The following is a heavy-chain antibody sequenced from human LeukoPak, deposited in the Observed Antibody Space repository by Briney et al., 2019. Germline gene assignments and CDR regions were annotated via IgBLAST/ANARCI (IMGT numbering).Heavy chain of an antibody. CDR1: GGSISSSRYY. CDR2: IYYSGST. Sequence: AETLSLTCTVSGGSISSSRYYWGSVRQHPGKGLEWIGSIYYSGSTYYNPSLKSRVTISVDTSKNQFSLKLSSVTAADTAVYYCARLDIHYYGSGSYFDYWGQGTLVTVSS. D-gene: IGHD3-10*01. CDR3: ARLDIHYYGSGSYFDY. V-gene: IGHV4-39*01. J-gene: IGHJ4*02.